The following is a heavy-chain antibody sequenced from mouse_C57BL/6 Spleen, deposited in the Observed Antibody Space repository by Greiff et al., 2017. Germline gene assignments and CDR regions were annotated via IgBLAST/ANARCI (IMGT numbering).Heavy chain of an antibody. J-gene: IGHJ3*01. CDR1: GYAFRSYW. D-gene: IGHD1-1*01. V-gene: IGHV1-80*01. Sequence: VQLQESGAELVKPGASVKISCKASGYAFRSYWMTWVKQRPGTGLEWIGQIYPGDGDTNYNGKFKGKATLTADKSSSTAYMQLSSLTSEDSAVYFCAREDYGSSPWFAYGGQGTLVTVSA. CDR3: AREDYGSSPWFAY. CDR2: IYPGDGDT.